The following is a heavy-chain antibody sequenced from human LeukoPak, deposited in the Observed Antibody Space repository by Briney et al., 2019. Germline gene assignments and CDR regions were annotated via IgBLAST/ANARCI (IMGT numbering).Heavy chain of an antibody. CDR1: GGSISSYY. D-gene: IGHD6-19*01. CDR3: ARLRAMAGHRGGFDF. Sequence: SETLSLTCTVSGGSISSYYWSWIRQPPGKGLEWIGTVYYTGNTYYNPSLKSRVAISVDTSKNQFSLQLTSMTAADTAVYYCARLRAMAGHRGGFDFWGRGTMVTVSS. CDR2: VYYTGNT. J-gene: IGHJ3*01. V-gene: IGHV4-59*04.